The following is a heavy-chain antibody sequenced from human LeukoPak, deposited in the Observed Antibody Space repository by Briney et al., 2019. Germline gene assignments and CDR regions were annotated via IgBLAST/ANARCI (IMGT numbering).Heavy chain of an antibody. Sequence: SETLSLTCTVSGYSISSGYYWGWIRQPPGKGLEWIGSIYHSGSTYYNPSLKSRVTISVDTSKNQFSLKLSSVTAADTAVYYCARDSVVGATSVALVDYWGQGTLVTVSS. J-gene: IGHJ4*02. V-gene: IGHV4-38-2*02. CDR1: GYSISSGYY. CDR3: ARDSVVGATSVALVDY. CDR2: IYHSGST. D-gene: IGHD1-26*01.